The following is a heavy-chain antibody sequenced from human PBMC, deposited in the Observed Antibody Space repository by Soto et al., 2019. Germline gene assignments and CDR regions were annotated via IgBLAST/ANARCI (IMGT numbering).Heavy chain of an antibody. CDR2: IWYDGSDK. J-gene: IGHJ3*01. CDR1: GFTFSSYC. Sequence: GGSLSLSCAASGFTFSSYCMHWVRQAPGKGLEWVAVIWYDGSDKYYADSVKGRFTISRDNSNNTLYLQMNSLRAEDTAVYYCARSQGVVRGPNGAFDVWGQGTMVTVSS. CDR3: ARSQGVVRGPNGAFDV. D-gene: IGHD3-10*01. V-gene: IGHV3-33*08.